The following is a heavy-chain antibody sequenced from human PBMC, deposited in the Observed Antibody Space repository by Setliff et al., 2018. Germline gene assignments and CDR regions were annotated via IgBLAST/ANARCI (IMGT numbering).Heavy chain of an antibody. CDR2: IYHTGRT. Sequence: PSETLSLTCGVSNYSISSGYYWAWIRQPPGRGLEWIGSIYHTGRTNYNPSLKTRVTISVDTSKNQFSLRLTSVTAADTAVYYCARGLEGEDYFYYMDVWGKGTTVTVSS. CDR1: NYSISSGYY. J-gene: IGHJ6*03. V-gene: IGHV4-38-2*01. CDR3: ARGLEGEDYFYYMDV. D-gene: IGHD2-21*01.